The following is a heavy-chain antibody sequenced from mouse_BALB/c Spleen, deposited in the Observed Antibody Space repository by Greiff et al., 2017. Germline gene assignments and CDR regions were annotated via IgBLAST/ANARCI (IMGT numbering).Heavy chain of an antibody. CDR1: GFAFSSYD. V-gene: IGHV5-12-1*01. J-gene: IGHJ3*01. CDR3: ARQNGSSGRVAY. CDR2: ISSGGGST. D-gene: IGHD1-1*01. Sequence: EVKVVESGGGLVKPGGSLKLSCAASGFAFSSYDMSWVRQTPEKRLEWVAYISSGGGSTYYPDTVKGRFTISRDNAKNTLYLQMSSLKSEDTAMYYCARQNGSSGRVAYWGQGTLVTVSA.